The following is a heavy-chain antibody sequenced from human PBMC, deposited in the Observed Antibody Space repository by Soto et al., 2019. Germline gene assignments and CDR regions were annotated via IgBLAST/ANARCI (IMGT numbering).Heavy chain of an antibody. CDR2: ISAYNGNT. Sequence: ASVKVSCKASGYTFTNFGISWVRQAPGQGLEWMGWISAYNGNTNYAQKFQGRVTMTTDTSTSTAYMELRSLRSDDTAVYYCARDSYTAMVTGYFDYWGQGTLVTAPQ. J-gene: IGHJ4*02. CDR3: ARDSYTAMVTGYFDY. CDR1: GYTFTNFG. D-gene: IGHD5-18*01. V-gene: IGHV1-18*01.